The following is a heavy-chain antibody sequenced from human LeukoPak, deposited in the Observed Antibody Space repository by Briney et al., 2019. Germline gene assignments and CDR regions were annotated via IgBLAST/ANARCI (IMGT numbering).Heavy chain of an antibody. Sequence: GGSLRLSCAASGFTFSNYWTNWVRQAPGKGLEWVANIKQDGSEKYYVDSVKGRFTISRDNAKNSLYLQMNSLRAEDTAVYYCARIAWGNDAFDIWGQGTMVTVSS. D-gene: IGHD3-16*01. CDR3: ARIAWGNDAFDI. V-gene: IGHV3-7*01. J-gene: IGHJ3*02. CDR1: GFTFSNYW. CDR2: IKQDGSEK.